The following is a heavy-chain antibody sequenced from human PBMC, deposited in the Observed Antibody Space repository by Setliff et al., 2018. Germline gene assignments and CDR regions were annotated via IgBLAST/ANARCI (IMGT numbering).Heavy chain of an antibody. CDR3: ARETPIHMSGYYYVKIDY. CDR2: ISAYNGNT. D-gene: IGHD3-22*01. V-gene: IGHV1-18*01. Sequence: ASVKVSCKASGGTFNTYGLSWVRQAPGQGLEWMGWISAYNGNTNYAQKLQGRVTMTTDTSTSTAYMELRSLRSDDTAVYYCARETPIHMSGYYYVKIDYWGQGTRGTAPQ. J-gene: IGHJ4*02. CDR1: GGTFNTYG.